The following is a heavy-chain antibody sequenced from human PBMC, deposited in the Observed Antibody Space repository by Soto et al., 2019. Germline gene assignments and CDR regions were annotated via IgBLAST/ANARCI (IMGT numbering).Heavy chain of an antibody. Sequence: EVQLVESGGGLVQPGGSLRLSCAASGFTFSSYWMSWVRQAPGKGLEWVANIKQDGSEKYYVDSVKGRFTISRDNAKNSLYLQMNSLKTEDTAVYYCSRPGYSNYDSDYWGQGTLVTVSS. J-gene: IGHJ4*02. CDR1: GFTFSSYW. D-gene: IGHD5-12*01. CDR2: IKQDGSEK. V-gene: IGHV3-7*03. CDR3: SRPGYSNYDSDY.